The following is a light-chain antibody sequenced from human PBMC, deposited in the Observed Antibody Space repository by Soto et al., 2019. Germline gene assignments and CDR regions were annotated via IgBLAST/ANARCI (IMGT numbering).Light chain of an antibody. J-gene: IGLJ1*01. CDR2: EVT. CDR3: SSHTSSNTRV. Sequence: QSALTQPASVSGSPGQSITISCTGTSSDVGGYNYVSWYQQHPGKAPKLIIYEVTNRPSGISYRFSGSKSGNTASLTISGRQAEDEADYYCSSHTSSNTRVFGTGTKLTVL. V-gene: IGLV2-14*01. CDR1: SSDVGGYNY.